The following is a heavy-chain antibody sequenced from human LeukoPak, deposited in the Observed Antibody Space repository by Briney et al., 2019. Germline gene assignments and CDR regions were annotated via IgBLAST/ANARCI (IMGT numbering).Heavy chain of an antibody. CDR2: TYSGGST. CDR1: GFIFSTYG. CDR3: VRDQFDY. J-gene: IGHJ4*02. Sequence: PGGSLRLSCAASGFIFSTYGLHWVRQAPGKGLEWVSVTYSGGSTYYADSVKGRFTISRDNSKNTLYLQMNSLRVEDTAVYYCVRDQFDYWGQGTLVTVSS. V-gene: IGHV3-66*01.